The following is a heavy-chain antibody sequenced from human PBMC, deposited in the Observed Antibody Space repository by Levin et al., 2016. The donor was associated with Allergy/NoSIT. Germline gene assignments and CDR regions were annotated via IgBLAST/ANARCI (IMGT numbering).Heavy chain of an antibody. D-gene: IGHD6-13*01. V-gene: IGHV3-7*04. Sequence: WIRQPPGKGLEWVANIKQDGSEKYYVDSVKGRFTISRDEAKNSLYLKMNSLRAEDTAVYYCARGSRWAFDIWGQGTMVTVSS. J-gene: IGHJ3*02. CDR2: IKQDGSEK. CDR3: ARGSRWAFDI.